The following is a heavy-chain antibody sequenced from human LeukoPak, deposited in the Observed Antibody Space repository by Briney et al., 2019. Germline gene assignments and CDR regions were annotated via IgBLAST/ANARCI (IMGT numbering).Heavy chain of an antibody. Sequence: SETLSLTCAVSGYSISSGYYWGWIRQPPGKGLEWIGSIYHSGSTYYNPSLMSRVTISVDTSKNQFSLKLSSVTAADTAVYYCARLQRGYSYGFSDYWGQGTLVTVSS. J-gene: IGHJ4*02. CDR3: ARLQRGYSYGFSDY. D-gene: IGHD5-18*01. CDR1: GYSISSGYY. CDR2: IYHSGST. V-gene: IGHV4-38-2*01.